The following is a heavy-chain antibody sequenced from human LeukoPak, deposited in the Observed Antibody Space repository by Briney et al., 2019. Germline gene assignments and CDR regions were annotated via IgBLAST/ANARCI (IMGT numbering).Heavy chain of an antibody. CDR3: AKGRTTGYPYYFEY. CDR1: GYTFTSYD. J-gene: IGHJ4*02. D-gene: IGHD5-12*01. Sequence: ASVKVSCKASGYTFTSYDINWVRQATGQGLEWMGWMNPNSGSTGYAQKFQGRVTITRNTSISTAYMELSGLRSEDTAVYYCAKGRTTGYPYYFEYWGQGTLVTVSS. CDR2: MNPNSGST. V-gene: IGHV1-8*03.